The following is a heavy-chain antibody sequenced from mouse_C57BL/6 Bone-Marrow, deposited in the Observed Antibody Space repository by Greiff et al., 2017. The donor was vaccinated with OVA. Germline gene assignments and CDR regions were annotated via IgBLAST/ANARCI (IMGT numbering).Heavy chain of an antibody. J-gene: IGHJ3*01. V-gene: IGHV2-9-1*01. D-gene: IGHD1-2*01. CDR1: GFSLTSYA. Sequence: VKLVESGPGLVAPSQSLSITCTVSGFSLTSYAISWVRQPPGKGLEWLGLIWTGGGTNYNSALKSRLSISKDNSKSQVFLKMNSLQTDDTARYYCARHYYAFAYWGQGTLVTVSA. CDR3: ARHYYAFAY. CDR2: IWTGGGT.